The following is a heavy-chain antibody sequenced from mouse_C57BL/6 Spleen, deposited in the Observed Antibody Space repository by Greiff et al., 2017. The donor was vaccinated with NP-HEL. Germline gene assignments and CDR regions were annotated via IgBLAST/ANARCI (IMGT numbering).Heavy chain of an antibody. J-gene: IGHJ2*01. Sequence: EVKLMESGGGLVKPGGSLKLSCAASGFTFSSYTMSWVRQTPEKRLEWVATISGGGGNTYYPDSVKGRFTISRDNAKNTLYLQMSSLRSEDTALYYCARQVDYYGSSFDYWGQGTTLTVSS. CDR2: ISGGGGNT. D-gene: IGHD1-1*01. V-gene: IGHV5-9*01. CDR3: ARQVDYYGSSFDY. CDR1: GFTFSSYT.